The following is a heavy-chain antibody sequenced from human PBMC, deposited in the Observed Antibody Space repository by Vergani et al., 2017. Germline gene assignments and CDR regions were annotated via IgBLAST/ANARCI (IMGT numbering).Heavy chain of an antibody. CDR1: GFTFSSYW. Sequence: EVQLVESGGGLVQPGGSLRLSCAASGFTFSSYWMSWVRQAPGKGLEWVANINQYGSEKYFVDSVKGRFTISRDNAKNSLYLQMNSLRAEDTAVYYCGGDKTSGSGSPDYWGQGTLVTVSS. D-gene: IGHD3-10*01. J-gene: IGHJ4*02. CDR3: GGDKTSGSGSPDY. V-gene: IGHV3-7*01. CDR2: INQYGSEK.